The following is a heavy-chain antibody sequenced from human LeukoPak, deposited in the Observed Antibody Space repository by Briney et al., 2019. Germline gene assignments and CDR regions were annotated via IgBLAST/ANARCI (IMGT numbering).Heavy chain of an antibody. CDR2: IYYSGST. CDR1: GGSISSGGYY. CDR3: ARGFWDGYNFDY. J-gene: IGHJ4*02. Sequence: SQTLSLTCTVSGGSISSGGYYWSWIRQHPGKGLEWIGYIYYSGSTYYNPSLKSRVTISVDTSKNQFSLKLSSVTAADTAVYYCARGFWDGYNFDYWGQGTLVTVSS. V-gene: IGHV4-31*03. D-gene: IGHD5-24*01.